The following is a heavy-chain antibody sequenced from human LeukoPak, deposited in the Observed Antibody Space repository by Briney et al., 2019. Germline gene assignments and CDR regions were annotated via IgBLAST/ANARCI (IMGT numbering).Heavy chain of an antibody. J-gene: IGHJ3*02. CDR2: INPNSGGT. V-gene: IGHV1-2*02. D-gene: IGHD2-2*01. CDR3: ARSQLPNRAFDI. CDR1: GYTFTGYY. Sequence: ASVKVSCKASGYTFTGYYMHWVRQAPGQGLEWMGWINPNSGGTNYAQKFQGRVTMTRDTSISTAYMELSRLRSDDTAVYYCARSQLPNRAFDIWGQGTMVTVSS.